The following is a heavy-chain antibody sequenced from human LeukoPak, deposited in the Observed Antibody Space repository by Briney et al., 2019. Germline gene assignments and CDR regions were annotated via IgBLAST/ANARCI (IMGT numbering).Heavy chain of an antibody. CDR3: ARRHDYSNYPDY. V-gene: IGHV3-21*01. CDR1: GFTFSSYA. D-gene: IGHD4-11*01. Sequence: GGSLRLSCAASGFTFSSYAMSWVRQAPGKGLEWVSSISSSSSYIYYADSVKGRFTISRDNAKNSLYLQMNSLRAEDTAVYYCARRHDYSNYPDYWGQGTLVTVSS. J-gene: IGHJ4*02. CDR2: ISSSSSYI.